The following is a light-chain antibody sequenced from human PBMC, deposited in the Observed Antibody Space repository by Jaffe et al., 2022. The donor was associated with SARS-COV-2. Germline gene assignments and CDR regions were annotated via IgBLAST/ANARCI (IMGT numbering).Light chain of an antibody. V-gene: IGLV3-1*01. CDR1: QLGNKY. CDR2: QDD. Sequence: YELTQPPSATVSPGQTASVTCSGDQLGNKYASWYQLRPGQSPILVIYQDDKRPSGIPERFSGSNSGNTATLTISETQAMDEADYYCQAWDSNTVVFGGGTKLTVL. CDR3: QAWDSNTVV. J-gene: IGLJ2*01.